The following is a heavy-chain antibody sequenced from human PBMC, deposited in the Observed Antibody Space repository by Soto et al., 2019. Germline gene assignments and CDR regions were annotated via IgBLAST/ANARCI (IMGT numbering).Heavy chain of an antibody. CDR3: ARYNMITFGGVIVPRPFDY. CDR2: IIPIFGTA. Sequence: ASVKVSCKASGGTFSSYAISWVRQAPGQGLEWMGGIIPIFGTANYAQKFQGRVTITADESTSTAYMELSSLRSEDTAVYYCARYNMITFGGVIVPRPFDYWGQGTLVTVSS. D-gene: IGHD3-16*02. CDR1: GGTFSSYA. J-gene: IGHJ4*02. V-gene: IGHV1-69*13.